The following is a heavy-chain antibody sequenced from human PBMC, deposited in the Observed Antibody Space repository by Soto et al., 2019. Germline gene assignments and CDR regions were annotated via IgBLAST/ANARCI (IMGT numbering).Heavy chain of an antibody. V-gene: IGHV1-18*01. CDR2: INPYTGHT. D-gene: IGHD6-19*01. CDR3: ARGKSPVAGNYYYMDV. Sequence: QVQLVQSGGEVKKPGASVRVSCKASGYSFTGFGINWVRQAPGQGLEWMGWINPYTGHTNYAQKLQDRVIMTTDTSTSTAYLDLRTLRSDDTDLYFCARGKSPVAGNYYYMDVWGRGTTVIVSS. J-gene: IGHJ6*03. CDR1: GYSFTGFG.